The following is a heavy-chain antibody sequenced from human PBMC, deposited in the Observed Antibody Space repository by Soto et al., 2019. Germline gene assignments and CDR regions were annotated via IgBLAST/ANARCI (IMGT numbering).Heavy chain of an antibody. CDR3: ARTDYGSGSYSDH. Sequence: EVPLVESGGGSVQPGGSLRLSCAASGFTVNINYMTWVRQAPGKGLEWVSVIYSGGTTYYADSVKGRFTISRDNSKTTLYLQMNSLRAEDTAVYYCARTDYGSGSYSDHWGQGTLVTVAS. D-gene: IGHD3-10*01. CDR2: IYSGGTT. V-gene: IGHV3-66*01. CDR1: GFTVNINY. J-gene: IGHJ4*02.